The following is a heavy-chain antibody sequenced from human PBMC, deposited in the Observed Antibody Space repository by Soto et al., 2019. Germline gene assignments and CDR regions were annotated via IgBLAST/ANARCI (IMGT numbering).Heavy chain of an antibody. D-gene: IGHD1-1*01. V-gene: IGHV4-30-2*01. CDR3: ARDQLEGNWFDP. CDR1: GGSISSGGYS. Sequence: QLQLQESGPGLVRPSQTLSLTCAVSGGSISSGGYSWNWIRQPPGKGLEWIGYIYHSGSTLYNPSLKSRVTISVDKSKHQVSLKLTSVTAADTAVYYCARDQLEGNWFDPWGQGTLVTVSS. J-gene: IGHJ5*02. CDR2: IYHSGST.